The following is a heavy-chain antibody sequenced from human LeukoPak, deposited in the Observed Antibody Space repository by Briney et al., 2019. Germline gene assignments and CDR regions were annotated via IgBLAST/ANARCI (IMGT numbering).Heavy chain of an antibody. CDR2: IYYSGST. Sequence: SETLSLTCTVSGGSISSYYWSWIRQPPGKGPEWIGYIYYSGSTNYNPSLKSRVTISVDTSKNQFSLKLSSVTAADPAVYYCARGYSGYDTWGQGTLVTVSS. J-gene: IGHJ5*02. D-gene: IGHD5-12*01. CDR3: ARGYSGYDT. CDR1: GGSISSYY. V-gene: IGHV4-59*01.